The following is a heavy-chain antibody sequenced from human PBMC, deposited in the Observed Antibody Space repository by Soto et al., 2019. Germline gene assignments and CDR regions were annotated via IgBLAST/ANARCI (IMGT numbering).Heavy chain of an antibody. CDR3: ARDTPRGYSYGSFYY. Sequence: PAETLSLTFRVSGCTIDGGWYSWSWMRQPPGKGLEWIGYIYYSVSTYYTPSLKSRVTISVDTSKKQFSLKLSSVTAAETAVYYCARDTPRGYSYGSFYYWGQGTLVTVSS. D-gene: IGHD5-18*01. CDR2: IYYSVST. CDR1: GCTIDGGWYS. V-gene: IGHV4-31*03. J-gene: IGHJ4*02.